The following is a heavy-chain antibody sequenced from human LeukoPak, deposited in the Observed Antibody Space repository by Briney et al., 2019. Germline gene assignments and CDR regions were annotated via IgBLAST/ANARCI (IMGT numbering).Heavy chain of an antibody. CDR2: ISWNSGSI. CDR1: GFTFDDYA. CDR3: AKDRYGYNVGSNWFDP. D-gene: IGHD5-24*01. Sequence: GGSLRLSCAASGFTFDDYAMHRVRQAPGKGLEWVSGISWNSGSIGYADSVKGRFTISRDNAKNSLYLQMNSLRAEDTALYYCAKDRYGYNVGSNWFDPWGQGNLVTVSS. J-gene: IGHJ5*02. V-gene: IGHV3-9*01.